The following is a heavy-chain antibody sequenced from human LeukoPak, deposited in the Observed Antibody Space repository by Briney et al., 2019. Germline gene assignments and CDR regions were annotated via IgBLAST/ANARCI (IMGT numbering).Heavy chain of an antibody. CDR1: GGSISSSSYY. Sequence: PSETLSLTCTVSGGSISSSSYYWGWIRQPPGKGLEWIGEINHSGSTNYNPSLKSRVTISVDTSKNQFSLKLSSVTAADTAMYYCASSAGYSSSWYAFDIWGQGTMVTVSS. CDR2: INHSGST. J-gene: IGHJ3*02. V-gene: IGHV4-39*07. D-gene: IGHD6-13*01. CDR3: ASSAGYSSSWYAFDI.